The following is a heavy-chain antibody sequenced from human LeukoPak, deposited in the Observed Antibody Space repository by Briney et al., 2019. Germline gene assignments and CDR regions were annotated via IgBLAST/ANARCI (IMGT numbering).Heavy chain of an antibody. D-gene: IGHD3-22*01. V-gene: IGHV4-59*01. CDR2: IYYTGST. Sequence: SETLSLTCTVSGGSMSFYYWNWIRQSPGKGLEWIGYIYYTGSTKYNPSLQSRVTISVDKSENQFSLNLYSVTAADTAVYYCARVGYYDSSGYLDYWGQGTQVTVSS. CDR3: ARVGYYDSSGYLDY. CDR1: GGSMSFYY. J-gene: IGHJ4*02.